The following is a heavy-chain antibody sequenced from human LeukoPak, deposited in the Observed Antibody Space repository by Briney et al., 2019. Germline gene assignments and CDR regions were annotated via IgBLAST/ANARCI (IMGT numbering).Heavy chain of an antibody. CDR2: FDPEDGET. CDR1: GYTLTELS. J-gene: IGHJ4*02. V-gene: IGHV1-24*01. Sequence: ASVKVSCKVSGYTLTELSMHWVRQAPGKGLEWMGGFDPEDGETIYAQKFQGRVTITADESTSTAYMELSSLRSEDTAVYYCARAAYCGGDCYAYYFDYWGQGTLVTVSS. CDR3: ARAAYCGGDCYAYYFDY. D-gene: IGHD2-21*01.